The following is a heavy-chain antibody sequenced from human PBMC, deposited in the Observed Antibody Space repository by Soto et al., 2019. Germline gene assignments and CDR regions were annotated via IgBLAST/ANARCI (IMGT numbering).Heavy chain of an antibody. V-gene: IGHV3-23*01. J-gene: IGHJ4*02. CDR2: ISNSGEST. CDR1: GFTFSSNA. CDR3: AKESSGGSYPGYYDY. D-gene: IGHD1-26*01. Sequence: GGSLRLSCAASGFTFSSNAMTWVRQAPGKGLEWVSSISNSGESTYYADSVKGRFTIFRDNSKHTVYLQINSLRAEDTAVYYCAKESSGGSYPGYYDYWGQGTLVTVSS.